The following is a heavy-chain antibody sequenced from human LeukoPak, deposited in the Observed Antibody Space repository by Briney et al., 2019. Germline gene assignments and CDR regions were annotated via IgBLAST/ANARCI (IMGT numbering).Heavy chain of an antibody. J-gene: IGHJ3*02. CDR2: IIPIFGTA. D-gene: IGHD3-10*01. CDR1: GGTLSSYA. CDR3: ARDGVGDFGAFDI. V-gene: IGHV1-69*01. Sequence: SVKVSCKASGGTLSSYAISWVRQAPGQGLEWMGGIIPIFGTANYAQKFQGRVTITADESSSTAYMELSSLRSEDTAVYYCARDGVGDFGAFDIWGQGTMVTVSS.